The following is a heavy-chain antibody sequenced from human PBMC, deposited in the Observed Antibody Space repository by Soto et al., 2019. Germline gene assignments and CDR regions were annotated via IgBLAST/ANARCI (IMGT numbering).Heavy chain of an antibody. CDR1: GFTFSSNY. Sequence: EVQLVESGGGLVQPGGSLRLSCAASGFTFSSNYMSWVRQAPGKGLEWVSVIYSGGSTYYADSVKGRFAISRHNTKNTLYLQMNSLRAEDTAVYYCARTNMVRGVNWGQGTLVTVTS. D-gene: IGHD3-10*01. CDR2: IYSGGST. V-gene: IGHV3-53*04. J-gene: IGHJ4*02. CDR3: ARTNMVRGVN.